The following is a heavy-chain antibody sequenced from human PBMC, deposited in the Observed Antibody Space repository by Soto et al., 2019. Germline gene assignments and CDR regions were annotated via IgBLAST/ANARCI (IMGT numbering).Heavy chain of an antibody. CDR3: ARGLGYSSSSSEFSGDY. CDR2: INHSGST. D-gene: IGHD6-6*01. J-gene: IGHJ4*02. Sequence: SETLSLTCSVYGGSFSGDYWSWIRQPPGKGLEWIGEINHSGSTNYNPSLKSRVTISVDTSKNQFSLKLSSVTAADTAVYYCARGLGYSSSSSEFSGDYWGQGTLVTVSS. V-gene: IGHV4-34*01. CDR1: GGSFSGDY.